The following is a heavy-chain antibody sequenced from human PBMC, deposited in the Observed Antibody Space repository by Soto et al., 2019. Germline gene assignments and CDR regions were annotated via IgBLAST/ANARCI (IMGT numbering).Heavy chain of an antibody. CDR1: GGTFSSYA. CDR2: IIPIFGTA. J-gene: IGHJ6*02. D-gene: IGHD3-3*01. Sequence: SVKVSCKASGGTFSSYAISWVRQAPGQGLEWMGGIIPIFGTANYAQKFQGRVTITADESTSTAYMELSSLRSEDTAVYYCAIITIFGVVKDYYGMDVWGHGTTVTVSS. CDR3: AIITIFGVVKDYYGMDV. V-gene: IGHV1-69*13.